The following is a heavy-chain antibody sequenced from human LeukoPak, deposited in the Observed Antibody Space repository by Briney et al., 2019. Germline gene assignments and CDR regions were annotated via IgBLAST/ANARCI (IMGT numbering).Heavy chain of an antibody. CDR2: IWYDGSNK. CDR1: GFTFSSYG. D-gene: IGHD6-13*01. Sequence: PGGSLRLSCAASGFTFSSYGMHWVRQAPGKGLEWVAVIWYDGSNKYYADSVKGRFTISRDNSKNTLYLQMNSLRAEDTAVYYCARDRVESSSLIDYWAREPWSPSPQ. CDR3: ARDRVESSSLIDY. J-gene: IGHJ4*02. V-gene: IGHV3-33*01.